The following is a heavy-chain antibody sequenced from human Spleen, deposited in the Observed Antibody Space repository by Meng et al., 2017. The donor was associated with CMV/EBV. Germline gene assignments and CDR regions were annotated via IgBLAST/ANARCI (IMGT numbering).Heavy chain of an antibody. CDR2: YSPSDDRT. CDR3: AGLSNPGDY. Sequence: ASVKVSCKAAGSTFSNLYVHWVRQAPGQGLEWMGVYSPSDDRTTNAQKFQGRVTMTRDTSTSTVFMELASLKSEDMGVYYCAGLSNPGDYWGQGTLVTVSS. J-gene: IGHJ4*02. V-gene: IGHV1-46*01. D-gene: IGHD2/OR15-2a*01. CDR1: GSTFSNLY.